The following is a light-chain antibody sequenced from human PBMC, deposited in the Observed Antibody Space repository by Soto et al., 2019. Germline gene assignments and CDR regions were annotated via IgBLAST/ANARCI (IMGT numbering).Light chain of an antibody. V-gene: IGLV2-8*01. CDR3: SAYAGSNKLVV. CDR2: EVS. CDR1: SSDVGGYNY. J-gene: IGLJ2*01. Sequence: QSALTQPPSAYGSPGQSVTISCTGTSSDVGGYNYVSWYQQHPGKAPKLMIYEVSKRPSGVPDRFSGSKSGNTASLTVSGLQAEDEADYYCSAYAGSNKLVVFGGGTKLTVL.